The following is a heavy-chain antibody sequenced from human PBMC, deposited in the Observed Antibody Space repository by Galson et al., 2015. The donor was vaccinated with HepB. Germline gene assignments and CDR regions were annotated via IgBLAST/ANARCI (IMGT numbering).Heavy chain of an antibody. V-gene: IGHV3-21*01. CDR1: GFTFSSYT. CDR3: VGGNDYLDL. J-gene: IGHJ4*02. CDR2: ISLSSSYI. Sequence: SLRLSCAASGFTFSSYTMNWVRQAPGKGLEWVSDISLSSSYIHYADSVKGRFTISRDNAKNSLYLQMDSLRAGDTAIYYCVGGNDYLDLWGQGTLVTVSS.